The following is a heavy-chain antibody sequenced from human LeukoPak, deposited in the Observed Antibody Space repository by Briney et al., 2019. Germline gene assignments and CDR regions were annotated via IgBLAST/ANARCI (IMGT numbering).Heavy chain of an antibody. CDR1: GYTFTSYG. V-gene: IGHV1-18*01. D-gene: IGHD3-9*01. CDR3: ARSQFDWLTIYYFDY. J-gene: IGHJ4*02. Sequence: ASVKVSCKASGYTFTSYGISWVRQAPGQGLEWMGWISAYNGNTNYAQKLQGRVTMTTDTFTSTAYMELRSLRSGDTAVYYCARSQFDWLTIYYFDYWGQGTLVTVSS. CDR2: ISAYNGNT.